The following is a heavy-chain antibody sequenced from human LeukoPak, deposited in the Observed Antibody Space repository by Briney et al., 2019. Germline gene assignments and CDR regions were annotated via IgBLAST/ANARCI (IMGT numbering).Heavy chain of an antibody. J-gene: IGHJ5*02. CDR2: VYYSGSP. D-gene: IGHD1-1*01. CDR1: GGSISNYY. Sequence: PSETLSLTCTVSGGSISNYYWSWIRQPPGKGLECVGYVYYSGSPDYSPSLKSRVTISIDTSKNQFSLKLSSVTAADTAVYYCARFLSTGTEDEWFDPWGQGTLVTVSS. CDR3: ARFLSTGTEDEWFDP. V-gene: IGHV4-59*08.